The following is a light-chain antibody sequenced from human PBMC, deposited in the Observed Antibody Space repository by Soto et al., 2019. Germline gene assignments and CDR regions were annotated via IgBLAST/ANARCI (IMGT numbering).Light chain of an antibody. CDR1: NIGSKS. CDR3: QVWDSSSDHPGWV. Sequence: SYELTQPPSVSVAPGQTARITCGGNNIGSKSVHWYQQKPGQAPVLVVYDDSARPSGIPERFSGSNSGNPATLTISSVEAGDEADYYCQVWDSSSDHPGWVFGGGTKLTVL. J-gene: IGLJ3*02. CDR2: DDS. V-gene: IGLV3-21*02.